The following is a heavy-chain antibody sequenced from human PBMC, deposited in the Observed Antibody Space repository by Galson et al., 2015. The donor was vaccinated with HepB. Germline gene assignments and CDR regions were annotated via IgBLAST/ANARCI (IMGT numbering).Heavy chain of an antibody. CDR1: GFTFSSYA. V-gene: IGHV3-30-3*01. J-gene: IGHJ4*02. Sequence: SLRLSCAASGFTFSSYAMHRVRQAPGKGLEWVAVISYDGSNKYYADSVKGRFTISRDNSKNTLSLQMSSLRAEDTAIYYCARELLGGYSYGYFDYWGQGTLVTVSS. CDR2: ISYDGSNK. CDR3: ARELLGGYSYGYFDY. D-gene: IGHD5-18*01.